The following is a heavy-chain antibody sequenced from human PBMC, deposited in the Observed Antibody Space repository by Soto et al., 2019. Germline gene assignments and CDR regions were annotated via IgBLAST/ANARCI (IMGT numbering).Heavy chain of an antibody. J-gene: IGHJ4*02. V-gene: IGHV1-18*01. CDR2: ISAHNGNT. Sequence: QVHLVQSGAEVKKPGASVKVSCKCSGYTFTSYGITWVRQAPGQGLEWMGWISAHNGNTDYAQKLQSRVTVTRDTSTSTADMELRSLRSDDTAVYYCARGRYGDYWGQGALVTVSS. CDR1: GYTFTSYG. CDR3: ARGRYGDY. D-gene: IGHD1-1*01.